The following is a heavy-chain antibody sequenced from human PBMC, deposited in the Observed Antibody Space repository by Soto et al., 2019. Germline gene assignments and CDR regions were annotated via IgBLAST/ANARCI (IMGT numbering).Heavy chain of an antibody. CDR3: AREKSTVTTFWVLFGMDV. CDR2: IYYSGST. CDR1: GGSISSYY. Sequence: SETLSLTCTVSGGSISSYYWSWIRQPPGKGLEWIGYIYYSGSTNYNPSLKSRVTISVDTSKNQFSLKLSSVTAADTAVYYCAREKSTVTTFWVLFGMDVWGQGTTVTVSS. J-gene: IGHJ6*02. D-gene: IGHD4-17*01. V-gene: IGHV4-59*12.